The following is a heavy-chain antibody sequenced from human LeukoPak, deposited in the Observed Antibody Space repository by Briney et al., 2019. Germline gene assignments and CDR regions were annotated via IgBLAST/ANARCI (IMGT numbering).Heavy chain of an antibody. Sequence: PGGSLRLSCAASGFTFRSYGMHWVRQAPGKGLEWVAVIWYDGSNKYYADSVKGRFTISRDNSKNTLYLQMNSLRAGDTAVYYCARVGSSSPLDFDYYMDVWGKGTTVTVSS. CDR3: ARVGSSSPLDFDYYMDV. D-gene: IGHD6-13*01. J-gene: IGHJ6*03. V-gene: IGHV3-33*01. CDR1: GFTFRSYG. CDR2: IWYDGSNK.